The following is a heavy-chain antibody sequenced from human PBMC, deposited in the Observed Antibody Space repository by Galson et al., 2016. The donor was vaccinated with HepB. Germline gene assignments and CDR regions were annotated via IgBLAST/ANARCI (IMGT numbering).Heavy chain of an antibody. CDR1: GFTFGSYE. V-gene: IGHV3-33*01. Sequence: SLRLSCATSGFTFGSYEMHWVRQPPGTGLEWVAIISFDGSGEKYADSVKGRFTISRDNFQNTLFLQMSSLRVEDTAVYYCARDPPGSDYGLDVCGKGTTVTVSS. CDR3: ARDPPGSDYGLDV. J-gene: IGHJ6*04. CDR2: ISFDGSGE.